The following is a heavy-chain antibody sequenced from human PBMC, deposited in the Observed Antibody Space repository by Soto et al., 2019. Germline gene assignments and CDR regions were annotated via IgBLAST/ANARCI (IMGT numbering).Heavy chain of an antibody. CDR3: ARRRSVHRQQLVQSEYAFDI. CDR1: GYSFTSYW. D-gene: IGHD6-13*01. V-gene: IGHV5-51*01. J-gene: IGHJ3*02. CDR2: IYPGDSDT. Sequence: GESLKISCKGSGYSFTSYWIGWVRQMPGKGLEWMGIIYPGDSDTRYSPSFQGQVTISADKSISTAYLQWSSLKASDTAMYYCARRRSVHRQQLVQSEYAFDIWGQGTMVTVSS.